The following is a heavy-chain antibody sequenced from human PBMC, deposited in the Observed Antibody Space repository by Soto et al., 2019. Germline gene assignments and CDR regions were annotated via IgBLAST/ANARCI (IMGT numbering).Heavy chain of an antibody. Sequence: PSETLSLTCTVSGGSISSYYWSWIRQPPGKGLEWIGYIYYSGSTNYNPSLKSRVTISVDTSKNQFSLKLSSVTAADTAVYYCARVSGVLVEARAFDIWSQGTMVTVSS. J-gene: IGHJ3*02. CDR1: GGSISSYY. V-gene: IGHV4-59*01. CDR3: ARVSGVLVEARAFDI. CDR2: IYYSGST. D-gene: IGHD2-15*01.